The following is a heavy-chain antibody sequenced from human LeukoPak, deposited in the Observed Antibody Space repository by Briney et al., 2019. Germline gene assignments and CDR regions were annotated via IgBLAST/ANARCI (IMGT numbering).Heavy chain of an antibody. CDR2: INHSGST. Sequence: SETLSLTCAVYGGSFSGYYWSWIRQPPGKGLEWIGEINHSGSTNYNPSLKSRVTISVDTSKNQFSLKLSSVTAADTAVYYCTRAMTTVTTEDYWGQGTLVTVSS. V-gene: IGHV4-34*01. CDR1: GGSFSGYY. J-gene: IGHJ4*02. CDR3: TRAMTTVTTEDY. D-gene: IGHD4-17*01.